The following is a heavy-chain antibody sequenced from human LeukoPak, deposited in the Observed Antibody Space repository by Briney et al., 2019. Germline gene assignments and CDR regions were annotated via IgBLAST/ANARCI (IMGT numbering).Heavy chain of an antibody. CDR2: IIPIFGTA. J-gene: IGHJ4*02. CDR3: ATGFGERRRLPVYGYFFDF. D-gene: IGHD3-10*01. Sequence: GASVKVSCKASGGTFSSYAISWVRQAPGQGLEWMGGIIPIFGTANYAQKFQGRVTMTADESTGTAYMELSSLRSEDTAVYYCATGFGERRRLPVYGYFFDFWVQGTLVTVSS. V-gene: IGHV1-69*13. CDR1: GGTFSSYA.